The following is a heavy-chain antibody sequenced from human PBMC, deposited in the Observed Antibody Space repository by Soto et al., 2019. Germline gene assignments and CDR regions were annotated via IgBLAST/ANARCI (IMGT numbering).Heavy chain of an antibody. CDR2: INPNSGGT. Sequence: APEEAFCKAPGHIFTDHHIHWMRQSPGKGLEWMGWINPNSGGTNYAQKFQGRVTMTRDTSISTAYMELSRLRSDDTAVYYCARALYSITGYYCGMDVWGQGTTVTVS. D-gene: IGHD6-13*01. CDR3: ARALYSITGYYCGMDV. V-gene: IGHV1-2*02. J-gene: IGHJ6*02. CDR1: GHIFTDHH.